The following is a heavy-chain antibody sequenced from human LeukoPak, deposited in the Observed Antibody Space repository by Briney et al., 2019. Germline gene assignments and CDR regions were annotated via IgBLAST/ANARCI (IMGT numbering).Heavy chain of an antibody. CDR1: GYTFTTYY. CDR2: INPSGGST. V-gene: IGHV1-46*01. Sequence: ASVKVSCKASGYTFTTYYMHWVRQAPGQGLEWMGVINPSGGSTSYAQKFQGRVTMTRDTSTSTVYMELSSLRSGDTAVYYCARDHYHKIHSVMVTAPDYWGQGTLVIVSS. J-gene: IGHJ4*02. D-gene: IGHD2-21*02. CDR3: ARDHYHKIHSVMVTAPDY.